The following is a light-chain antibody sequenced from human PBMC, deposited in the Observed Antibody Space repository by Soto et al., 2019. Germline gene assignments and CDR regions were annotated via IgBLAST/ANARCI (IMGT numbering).Light chain of an antibody. CDR1: NIGSNS. Sequence: YELTQPPSVSVATGQTAIVTCDGNNIGSNSVHWYQQKPGRAPVLVVYADSDRPSGVPERFSGSNSGNTATLTISRVEAGDEADYYCQVWDSSTDDLYVFGPGTKVTVL. CDR2: ADS. V-gene: IGLV3-21*02. J-gene: IGLJ1*01. CDR3: QVWDSSTDDLYV.